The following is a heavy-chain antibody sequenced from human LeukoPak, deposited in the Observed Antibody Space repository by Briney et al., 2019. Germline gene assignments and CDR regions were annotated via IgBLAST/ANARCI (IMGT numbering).Heavy chain of an antibody. CDR2: IYYSGST. V-gene: IGHV4-39*01. CDR1: GGSISSSSYY. CDR3: ASKRGYHGDYGMNWFDP. Sequence: PSETLSLTCTVSGGSISSSSYYWGWIRQPPGKGLEWIGSIYYSGSTYYNPSLKSRVTISVDTSKNQFSLKLSSVTAADTAVYYCASKRGYHGDYGMNWFDPWGQGTLVTVSS. D-gene: IGHD4-17*01. J-gene: IGHJ5*02.